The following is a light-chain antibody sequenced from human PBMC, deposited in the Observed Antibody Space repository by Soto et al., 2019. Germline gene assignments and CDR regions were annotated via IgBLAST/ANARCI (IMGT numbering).Light chain of an antibody. V-gene: IGLV4-60*02. CDR3: ETWDSNTRV. CDR2: LEGSGSY. CDR1: SGHSSYI. Sequence: QPVLTQSSSASASLGSSVKLTCTLSSGHSSYIIAWHQQQPGKAPRYLMTLEGSGSYNKGSGVPDRFSGSSSGADRYPTNSNLQFEDEADYYCETWDSNTRVFGGGTKLTVL. J-gene: IGLJ3*02.